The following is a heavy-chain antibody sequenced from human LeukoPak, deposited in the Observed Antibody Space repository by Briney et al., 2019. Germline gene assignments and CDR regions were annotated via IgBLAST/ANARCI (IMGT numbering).Heavy chain of an antibody. CDR1: GGSISSYY. J-gene: IGHJ6*02. V-gene: IGHV4-59*01. D-gene: IGHD3-22*01. CDR3: ARDSPYYYDSSGYMDV. Sequence: PSETLSLTCAVSGGSISSYYWSWIRQPPGKGLERIGYIYYSGSTNYNPSLKSRVTISVDTSKNQFSLKLSSVTAADTAVYYCARDSPYYYDSSGYMDVWGQGTTVTVSS. CDR2: IYYSGST.